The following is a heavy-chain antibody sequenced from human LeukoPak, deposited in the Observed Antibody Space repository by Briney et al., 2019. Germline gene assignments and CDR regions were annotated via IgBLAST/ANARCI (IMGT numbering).Heavy chain of an antibody. CDR2: INSDGSST. D-gene: IGHD2-2*01. CDR3: VSHCSTTSCYLY. Sequence: GGSLRLSCVASGFTFSSYWMHWVRQAPGKGLVWVSRINSDGSSTSYADSVKGRFTISRDNAKNTLYLQMNSLRAEDTAVYYCVSHCSTTSCYLYWGQGTLVTVSS. CDR1: GFTFSSYW. J-gene: IGHJ4*02. V-gene: IGHV3-74*01.